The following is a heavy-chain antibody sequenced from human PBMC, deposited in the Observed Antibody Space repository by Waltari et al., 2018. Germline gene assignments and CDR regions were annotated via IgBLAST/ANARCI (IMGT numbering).Heavy chain of an antibody. D-gene: IGHD5-18*01. J-gene: IGHJ5*02. CDR3: ARTRGTARVFENWFDP. V-gene: IGHV3-48*04. CDR2: ISSSSSTI. Sequence: EVQLVESGGGLVQPGGSLRLSCAASGFTFSSYSMNWVRQAPGKGLEWVSYISSSSSTIYYADSVKGRFTISRDNAKNSLYLQMNSLRAEDTAVYYCARTRGTARVFENWFDPWGQGTLVTVSS. CDR1: GFTFSSYS.